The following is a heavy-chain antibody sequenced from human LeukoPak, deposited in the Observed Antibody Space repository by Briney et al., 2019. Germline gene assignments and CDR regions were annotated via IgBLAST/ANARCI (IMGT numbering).Heavy chain of an antibody. V-gene: IGHV4-4*07. Sequence: SETLSLTCTVSGGSISSYYWSWIRQPAGKGLEWIGRIYTSGSTNYNPSLKSRVTMSVDTSKNQFSLKLSSVTAADTAVYYCARERTIFGVVIRPTDAFDIWGQGTMVTVSS. CDR3: ARERTIFGVVIRPTDAFDI. D-gene: IGHD3-3*01. J-gene: IGHJ3*02. CDR2: IYTSGST. CDR1: GGSISSYY.